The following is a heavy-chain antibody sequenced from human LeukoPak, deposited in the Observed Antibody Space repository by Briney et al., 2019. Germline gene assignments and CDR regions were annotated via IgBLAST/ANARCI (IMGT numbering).Heavy chain of an antibody. V-gene: IGHV3-9*01. CDR3: ARESFYSSDHFDY. Sequence: GGSLRLSCAASGFTFDDYAMHWVRQVPGKGLEWVSGISWNSGSIDYADSVKGRFTISRDNSKNTLYLQMNSLRAEDTAVYYCARESFYSSDHFDYWGQGTLVTVSS. CDR2: ISWNSGSI. J-gene: IGHJ4*02. D-gene: IGHD6-19*01. CDR1: GFTFDDYA.